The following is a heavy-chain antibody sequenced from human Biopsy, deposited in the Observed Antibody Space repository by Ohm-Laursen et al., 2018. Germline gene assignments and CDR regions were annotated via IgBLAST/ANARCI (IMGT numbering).Heavy chain of an antibody. V-gene: IGHV3-9*01. J-gene: IGHJ6*02. CDR3: TKVLIPAGTDV. Sequence: SLRLSCAASGFTVNDHAMHWVRQPPGKGLEWVSGISWDSGRIGYADSVKGRFTVSRDNAKKSLYLEMNSLRPEDTAFFYCTKVLIPAGTDVWGQGTTVTVSS. CDR2: ISWDSGRI. D-gene: IGHD3-9*01. CDR1: GFTVNDHA.